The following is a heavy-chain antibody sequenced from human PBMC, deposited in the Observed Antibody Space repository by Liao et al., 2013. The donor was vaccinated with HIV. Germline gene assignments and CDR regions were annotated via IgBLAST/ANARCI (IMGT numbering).Heavy chain of an antibody. CDR2: VNHSGST. Sequence: QVQLRQWGAGLLKPSETLSLTCAVYGGSFSGDYWSWIRQPPREGGWSGLGKVNHSGSTNYNPSLKSRVTISVDTSKNQFSLKVRSVTAADTAVYYCARAQWKKITCEGFVCYYYIHYLDVWGRGTTVTSLL. V-gene: IGHV4-34*01. D-gene: IGHD6-19*01. J-gene: IGHJ6*03. CDR1: GGSFSGDY. CDR3: ARAQWKKITCEGFVCYYYIHYLDV.